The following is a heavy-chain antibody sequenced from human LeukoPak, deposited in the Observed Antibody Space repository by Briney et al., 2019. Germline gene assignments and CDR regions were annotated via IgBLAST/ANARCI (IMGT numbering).Heavy chain of an antibody. D-gene: IGHD6-6*01. CDR2: IYYSGST. V-gene: IGHV4-59*01. CDR1: GGSISSYY. CDR3: ARAGAIAARPDFDY. J-gene: IGHJ4*02. Sequence: SETLSLTCSVSGGSISSYYWSWIRQPPGKGLEWIGYIYYSGSTNYNPSLYSRVTISVDTSKNQFSLKLSSLTAADTAIYYCARAGAIAARPDFDYWGQGTLVTVSS.